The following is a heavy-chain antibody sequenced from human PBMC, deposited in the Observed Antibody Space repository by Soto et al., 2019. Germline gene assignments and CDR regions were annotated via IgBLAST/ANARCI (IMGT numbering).Heavy chain of an antibody. CDR3: AKAKVMGPMVRGVPVDY. V-gene: IGHV3-23*01. CDR1: GFTFSSYA. Sequence: GGSLRLSCAASGFTFSSYAMSWVRQAPGKGLEWVSAISGSGGSTYYADSVKGRFTISRDNSKNTLYLQMNSLRAEDTAVYYCAKAKVMGPMVRGVPVDYWGQGTLVTVSS. D-gene: IGHD3-10*01. CDR2: ISGSGGST. J-gene: IGHJ4*02.